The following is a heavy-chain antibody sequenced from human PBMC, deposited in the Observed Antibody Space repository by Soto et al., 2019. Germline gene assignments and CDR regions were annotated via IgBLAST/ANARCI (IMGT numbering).Heavy chain of an antibody. Sequence: PGGSLRLSCAASGFTFRSFDMSWVRQAPGKGLEWVSGISGSGGSTYYADSVKGRFTISRDNSKNTLYLQMNSLRAEDTAVYYCAKLDLGYCSTTSCRAFDPWGQGTLVTVSS. D-gene: IGHD2-2*01. V-gene: IGHV3-23*01. J-gene: IGHJ5*02. CDR2: ISGSGGST. CDR3: AKLDLGYCSTTSCRAFDP. CDR1: GFTFRSFD.